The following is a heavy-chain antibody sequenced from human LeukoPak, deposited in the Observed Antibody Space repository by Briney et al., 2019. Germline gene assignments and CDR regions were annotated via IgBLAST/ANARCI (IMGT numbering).Heavy chain of an antibody. Sequence: GASVKASCKASGYTFTSCGISWVRQAPGQGLEWMGWISAYNGNTNYAQKLQGRVTMTTDTSTSTAYMELRSLRSDDTAVYYCARVYCSSTSCLEADYRGQGTLVTVSS. V-gene: IGHV1-18*04. D-gene: IGHD2-2*01. CDR1: GYTFTSCG. J-gene: IGHJ4*02. CDR2: ISAYNGNT. CDR3: ARVYCSSTSCLEADY.